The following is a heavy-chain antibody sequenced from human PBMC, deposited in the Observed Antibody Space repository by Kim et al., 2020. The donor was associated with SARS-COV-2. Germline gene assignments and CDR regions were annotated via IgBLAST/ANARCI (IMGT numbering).Heavy chain of an antibody. D-gene: IGHD3-16*02. V-gene: IGHV4-4*07. Sequence: SETLSLTCTVSGDSLSSDYWNWNRQPAGKGLEWIGRIYTSGRTNYNPSLQSRVTMSVDMSKNQFSLKLSSVTAADTAVYYCASALGHWGQGTLVTVSS. CDR3: ASALGH. J-gene: IGHJ4*02. CDR1: GDSLSSDY. CDR2: IYTSGRT.